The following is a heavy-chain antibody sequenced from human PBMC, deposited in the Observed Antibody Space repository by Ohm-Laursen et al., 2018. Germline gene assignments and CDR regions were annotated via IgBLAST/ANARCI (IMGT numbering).Heavy chain of an antibody. CDR2: ISWDGGST. V-gene: IGHV3-43D*04. J-gene: IGHJ4*02. Sequence: SLRLSCSAPGFTFDDYAMHWVRQAPGKGLEWVSLISWDGGSTYYADSVKGRFTISRDNSKNSLYLQMNSLRAEDTALYYCAKANSGSYYDYYFDYWGQGTLVTVSS. D-gene: IGHD1-26*01. CDR1: GFTFDDYA. CDR3: AKANSGSYYDYYFDY.